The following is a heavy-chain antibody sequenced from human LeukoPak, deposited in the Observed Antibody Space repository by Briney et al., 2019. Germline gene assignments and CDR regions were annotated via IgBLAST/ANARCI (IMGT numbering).Heavy chain of an antibody. CDR2: IRSKANSYAT. Sequence: GGSLRRSCAASAFTCNGSAMHWVRQASGKGLKGVSRIRSKANSYATAYAASVKGRFTISRDDSNNTAYLQMNSLKTEDTAVYYCTTTKPNYDILTGSAYYYYGMDVWGKGTTVTVSS. D-gene: IGHD3-9*01. J-gene: IGHJ6*04. V-gene: IGHV3-73*01. CDR3: TTTKPNYDILTGSAYYYYGMDV. CDR1: AFTCNGSA.